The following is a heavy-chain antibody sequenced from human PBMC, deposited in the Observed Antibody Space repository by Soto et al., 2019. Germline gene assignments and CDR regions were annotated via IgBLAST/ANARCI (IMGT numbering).Heavy chain of an antibody. V-gene: IGHV1-18*01. J-gene: IGHJ5*02. Sequence: ASVKVSCKASGYTFTSYGITWVRQAPGQGLEWMGWISVYNGDTNYAQKFQDRVTMTTDTSTSTAYMALKSLRFDDTAVYYCARSRTYNWFDPWGQGTLVTVSS. CDR1: GYTFTSYG. CDR2: ISVYNGDT. CDR3: ARSRTYNWFDP.